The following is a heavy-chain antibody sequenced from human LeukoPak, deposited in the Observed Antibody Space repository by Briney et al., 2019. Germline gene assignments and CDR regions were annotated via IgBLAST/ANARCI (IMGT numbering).Heavy chain of an antibody. CDR1: GFTFSSYA. V-gene: IGHV3-30-3*01. Sequence: GGSLRLSCAAYGFTFSSYAMHWVRQAPGKGLEWVAVVLSGGTDKFYADSVKGRFTISRDNSKNTLYLQMNSLRAEDTAVYYCAKDSEDGYGYSPFDYWGQGTLVTVSS. CDR2: VLSGGTDK. CDR3: AKDSEDGYGYSPFDY. D-gene: IGHD5-18*01. J-gene: IGHJ4*02.